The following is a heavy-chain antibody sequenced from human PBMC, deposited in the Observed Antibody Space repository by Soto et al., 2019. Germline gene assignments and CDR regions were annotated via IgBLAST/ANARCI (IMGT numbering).Heavy chain of an antibody. CDR1: RFTFSNYG. CDR3: GKDRGVRGGAMGV. J-gene: IGHJ6*04. Sequence: QVQLVESGGGVVQPGRSLRLSCAASRFTFSNYGMHWVRQAPGKGLEWVAVISYDGSNRYFADSVKGRFTISRDNSKNTLYLQMNSLIAEDTAVYYCGKDRGVRGGAMGVRGKGTTLTVPS. D-gene: IGHD3-10*01. V-gene: IGHV3-30*18. CDR2: ISYDGSNR.